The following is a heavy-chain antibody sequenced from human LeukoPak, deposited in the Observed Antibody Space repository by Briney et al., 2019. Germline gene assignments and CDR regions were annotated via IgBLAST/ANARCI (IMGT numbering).Heavy chain of an antibody. Sequence: SETLSLTCTVSGGCISSGSYYWNWIRQPAGKGLEWIGLIFISGSTNYNPSLKSRVTISVDTSKNQFSLKLSSVTAADTAVYYCARDLVGAGNFDYWGQGTLVTVSS. CDR3: ARDLVGAGNFDY. CDR1: GGCISSGSYY. J-gene: IGHJ4*02. V-gene: IGHV4-61*10. D-gene: IGHD1-26*01. CDR2: IFISGST.